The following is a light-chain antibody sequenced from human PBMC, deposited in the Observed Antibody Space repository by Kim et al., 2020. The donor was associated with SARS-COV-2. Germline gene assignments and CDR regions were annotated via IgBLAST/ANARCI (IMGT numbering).Light chain of an antibody. Sequence: GDRVNITCRASHDITSYLAWYQQKPGKAPNLLMYAVSTLQSGVPSRFSGSGSGTDFTLTISCLQSDDFATYFCQQYYSCPCTFGQGTKLEI. V-gene: IGKV1-8*01. CDR2: AVS. CDR1: HDITSY. CDR3: QQYYSCPCT. J-gene: IGKJ2*02.